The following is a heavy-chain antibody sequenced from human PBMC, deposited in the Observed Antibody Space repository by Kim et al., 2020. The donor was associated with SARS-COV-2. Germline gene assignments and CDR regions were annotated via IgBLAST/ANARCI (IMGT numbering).Heavy chain of an antibody. Sequence: GGSLRLSCAASGFTFSSYGMHWVRQAPGKGLEWVAVIWYDGSNKYYADSVKGRFTISRDNSKNTLYLQMNSLRAEDTAVYYCARGRLAAAGTVDYWGQGTLVTVSS. CDR1: GFTFSSYG. V-gene: IGHV3-33*01. CDR3: ARGRLAAAGTVDY. CDR2: IWYDGSNK. J-gene: IGHJ4*02. D-gene: IGHD6-13*01.